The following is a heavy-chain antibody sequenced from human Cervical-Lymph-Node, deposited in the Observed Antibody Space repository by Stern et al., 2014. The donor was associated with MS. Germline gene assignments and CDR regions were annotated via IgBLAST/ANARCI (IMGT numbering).Heavy chain of an antibody. J-gene: IGHJ4*02. CDR2: ITNVGST. D-gene: IGHD1-1*01. CDR1: GFTGSRDY. CDR3: ARDTSSPERSDW. V-gene: IGHV3-53*01. Sequence: EVQLVESGGGVIPPGGSLRLSCKASGFTGSRDYMTLVRQAPGKGLEWVSLITNVGSTFYTDSVKGRFTISRDDSKNTVYLHMTSLRAEDTAMYYCARDTSSPERSDWWGQGTLVTVSS.